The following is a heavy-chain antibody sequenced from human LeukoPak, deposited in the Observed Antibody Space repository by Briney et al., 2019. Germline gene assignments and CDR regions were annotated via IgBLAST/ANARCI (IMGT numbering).Heavy chain of an antibody. J-gene: IGHJ4*02. D-gene: IGHD6-6*01. CDR2: IYHSGNT. V-gene: IGHV4-34*01. CDR1: GGSFSAYY. Sequence: SETLSLTCAVYGGSFSAYYWSWIRQPPGKGLEWIGEIYHSGNTNYNPSLKSRVTISVDTSKNQFSLKLSSVTAADTAVYYCARGLGIAARRAVAGYYFDYWGQGTLVTVSS. CDR3: ARGLGIAARRAVAGYYFDY.